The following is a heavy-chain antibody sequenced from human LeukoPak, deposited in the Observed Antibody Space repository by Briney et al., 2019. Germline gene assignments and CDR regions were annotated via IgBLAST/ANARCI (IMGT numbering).Heavy chain of an antibody. CDR2: INQDGSEK. D-gene: IGHD5-18*01. Sequence: GGSLRLSCAASGFTFSSYWMSWVRQAPGKGLEWVANINQDGSEKYSVDSVKGRFTISRDNAQNSLYLQTNSLRAEDTAVYYCARDKSAYSYGYWFDPWGQGTLVTVSS. CDR3: ARDKSAYSYGYWFDP. CDR1: GFTFSSYW. J-gene: IGHJ5*02. V-gene: IGHV3-7*01.